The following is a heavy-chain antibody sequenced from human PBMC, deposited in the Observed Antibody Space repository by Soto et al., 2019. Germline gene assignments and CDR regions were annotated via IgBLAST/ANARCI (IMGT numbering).Heavy chain of an antibody. J-gene: IGHJ6*02. CDR2: ISYNGDNQ. D-gene: IGHD3-10*01. Sequence: QEQLVESGGDVVQTGRSLRLSCAAAGFTFNSNTMPWVRQATGKGPEWVAVISYNGDNQYYLDSVKGLFTISRDNPNKKLDLEMNSLRPEDTAVYFCARNSRGFGYQDGRDVCGQGTTVIVSS. CDR1: GFTFNSNT. V-gene: IGHV3-30-3*01. CDR3: ARNSRGFGYQDGRDV.